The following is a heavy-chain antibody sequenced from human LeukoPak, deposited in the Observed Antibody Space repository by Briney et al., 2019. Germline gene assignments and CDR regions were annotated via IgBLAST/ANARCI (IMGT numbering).Heavy chain of an antibody. J-gene: IGHJ6*03. CDR2: MNPNSGNT. V-gene: IGHV1-8*01. Sequence: ASVKVSCKASGYTFTSYDINWVRQATGQGLEWMGWMNPNSGNTGYAQKFQGRVTMTRNTSISTAYMELSSLRFEDTAVYYCARGPTSSYYDFWSGYYDPSYMDVWGKGTTVTVSS. CDR1: GYTFTSYD. CDR3: ARGPTSSYYDFWSGYYDPSYMDV. D-gene: IGHD3-3*01.